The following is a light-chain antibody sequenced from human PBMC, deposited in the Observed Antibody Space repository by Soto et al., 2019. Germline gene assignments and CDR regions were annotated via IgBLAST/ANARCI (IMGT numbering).Light chain of an antibody. CDR1: QGITGW. Sequence: DTQMTQSPSSVSASVGDRVTITCRASQGITGWLAWYQHKPGKAPKLLIYAASRLQSGVPSRFSGSESGRDFTLTISSLQPEDFATYYYQQTNSFPWTFGQGTKVEIK. V-gene: IGKV1-12*01. CDR3: QQTNSFPWT. J-gene: IGKJ1*01. CDR2: AAS.